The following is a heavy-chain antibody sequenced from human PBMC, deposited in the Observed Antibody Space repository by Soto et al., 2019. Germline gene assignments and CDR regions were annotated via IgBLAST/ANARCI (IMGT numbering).Heavy chain of an antibody. V-gene: IGHV3-30*18. CDR1: GFTFNSYG. CDR3: VKDLAHMADH. J-gene: IGHJ4*02. Sequence: QVQLLESGGGVVLPGGSLRLSCEASGFTFNSYGMYWVRQAPGKGLDWVSHILYDGIKKYYADSVKGRFTISRDNSKNTLYLQMDRMRIEDTAVYFCVKDLAHMADHWGQGTLVIVSS. CDR2: ILYDGIKK.